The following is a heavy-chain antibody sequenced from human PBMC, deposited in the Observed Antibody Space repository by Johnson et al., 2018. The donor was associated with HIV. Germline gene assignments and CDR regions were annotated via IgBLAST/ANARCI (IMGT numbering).Heavy chain of an antibody. J-gene: IGHJ3*02. V-gene: IGHV3-20*04. D-gene: IGHD5-24*01. CDR3: ARPRRGMATNRDAFDI. Sequence: VQLVESGGGLVKPGGSLRLSCAASGFTFDDYDMSWVRQTPGKGLEWVSVINWNGGSTDYADSVKGRFTISRDNAKNSLYLQMNSLRAEDTAVYYCARPRRGMATNRDAFDIWGQGTMVTVSS. CDR2: INWNGGST. CDR1: GFTFDDYD.